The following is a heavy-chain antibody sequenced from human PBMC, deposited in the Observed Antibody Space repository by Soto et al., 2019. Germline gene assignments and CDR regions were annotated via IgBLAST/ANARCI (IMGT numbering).Heavy chain of an antibody. V-gene: IGHV4-34*01. CDR3: ARGGSLPNYYGSGSYYKGFDY. CDR1: GGSFSGYY. J-gene: IGHJ4*02. CDR2: INHSGST. Sequence: SETLSLTCAVYGGSFSGYYWSWIRQPPGKGLEWIGEINHSGSTNYNPSLKGRVTISVDTSKNQFSLKLSSVTAADTAVYYCARGGSLPNYYGSGSYYKGFDYWGQGTLVTVSS. D-gene: IGHD3-10*01.